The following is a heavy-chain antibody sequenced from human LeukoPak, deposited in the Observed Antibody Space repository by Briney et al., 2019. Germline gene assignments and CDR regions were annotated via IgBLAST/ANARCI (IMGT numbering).Heavy chain of an antibody. Sequence: ASVKVSCKASEYTFTGYYMHWVRQAPGQGLEWMGWINPNSGGTHYAPKFQGRVTMTRDTSISTAYMELSRLRSDDTAVYYCARDLGRPDAFDIWGQGTMVTVSS. CDR2: INPNSGGT. CDR3: ARDLGRPDAFDI. CDR1: EYTFTGYY. V-gene: IGHV1-2*02. D-gene: IGHD3-16*01. J-gene: IGHJ3*02.